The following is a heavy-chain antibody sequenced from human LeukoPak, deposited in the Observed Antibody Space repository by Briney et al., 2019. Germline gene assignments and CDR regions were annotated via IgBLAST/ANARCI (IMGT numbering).Heavy chain of an antibody. Sequence: GGSLRLSCAASGFTFSSYWMSWVRQAPGKGLEWVAVISNDGSNKYYADSVKGRFTISRDNSKNTLYLQMNSLRAEDTAVYYCAKDPRVSSSSEDYWGQGTLVTVSS. V-gene: IGHV3-30*18. CDR1: GFTFSSYW. J-gene: IGHJ4*02. D-gene: IGHD6-6*01. CDR3: AKDPRVSSSSEDY. CDR2: ISNDGSNK.